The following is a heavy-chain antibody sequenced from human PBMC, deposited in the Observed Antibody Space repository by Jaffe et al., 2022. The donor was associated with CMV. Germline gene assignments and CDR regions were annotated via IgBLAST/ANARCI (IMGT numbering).Heavy chain of an antibody. Sequence: QITLKESGPTLVKPTQTLTLTCTFSGFSLSTTGVAVGWIRQPPGKALEWLALIYWDDDKRYNPSLTSRLTITKDTSKKQVVLSMTNIDPVDTGTFYCAHMDLVAAGRFDHWGQGTLVTVPS. CDR1: GFSLSTTGVA. V-gene: IGHV2-5*02. D-gene: IGHD6-13*01. J-gene: IGHJ4*02. CDR3: AHMDLVAAGRFDH. CDR2: IYWDDDK.